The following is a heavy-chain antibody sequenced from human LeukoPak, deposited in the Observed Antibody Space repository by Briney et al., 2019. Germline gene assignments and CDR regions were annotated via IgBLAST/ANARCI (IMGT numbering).Heavy chain of an antibody. CDR1: GYTFTNYG. Sequence: ASVKVSCKASGYTFTNYGISWVRQAHGQGLEWMGWISAYNGNTNYAQKLQGRVNMTTDTSTTTVYMELSSLRSDDTAVYYCARRSVTSAEDWFDPWGQGTLVTVSS. CDR2: ISAYNGNT. CDR3: ARRSVTSAEDWFDP. D-gene: IGHD4-17*01. J-gene: IGHJ5*02. V-gene: IGHV1-18*01.